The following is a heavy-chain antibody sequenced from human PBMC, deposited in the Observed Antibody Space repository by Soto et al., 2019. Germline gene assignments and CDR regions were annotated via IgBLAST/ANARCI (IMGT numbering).Heavy chain of an antibody. Sequence: QVQLVESGGGVVQPGKSLRLSCAASGFPYRNYGFHWVRQAPGKGLEWVAFISSDASLEQYADSVKGRFTISIDNAQNTVYLQVNSLRPEDTAVYYCAKAFCGGNCHFEYWGQGTLGTVSS. J-gene: IGHJ4*02. CDR3: AKAFCGGNCHFEY. V-gene: IGHV3-30*18. CDR1: GFPYRNYG. CDR2: ISSDASLE. D-gene: IGHD2-21*01.